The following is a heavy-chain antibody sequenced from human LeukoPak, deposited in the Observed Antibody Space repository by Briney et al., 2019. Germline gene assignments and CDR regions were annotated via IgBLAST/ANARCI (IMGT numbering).Heavy chain of an antibody. CDR1: GGSISSSDYY. CDR2: IYYSGST. J-gene: IGHJ4*02. D-gene: IGHD2-2*01. V-gene: IGHV4-39*07. CDR3: AREGWSSDRPFDY. Sequence: PSETLSLTCTVSGGSISSSDYYWGWIRQPPGKGLEWIGSIYYSGSTYYNVSLKSRVTISVDTSKNQFSLKLSSVTAADTAVYYCAREGWSSDRPFDYWGQGTLVTVSS.